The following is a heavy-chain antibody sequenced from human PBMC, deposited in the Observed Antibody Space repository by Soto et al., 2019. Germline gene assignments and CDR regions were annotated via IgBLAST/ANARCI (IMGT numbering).Heavy chain of an antibody. CDR2: TYYRSKWYN. CDR3: AREDRRAGRYYYYYGMDV. CDR1: GDSVSSDSAA. V-gene: IGHV6-1*01. J-gene: IGHJ6*01. Sequence: PSQTLSLTCAISGDSVSSDSAAWNWIRQSPSRGLEWLGRTYYRSKWYNDYAVSVKSRITINPDTSKNQFSLQLNSVTPEDTAVYYCAREDRRAGRYYYYYGMDVWGQGTTVTVSS. D-gene: IGHD6-19*01.